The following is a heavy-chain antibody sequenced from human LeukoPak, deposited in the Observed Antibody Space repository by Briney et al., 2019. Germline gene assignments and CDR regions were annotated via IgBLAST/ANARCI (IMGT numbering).Heavy chain of an antibody. J-gene: IGHJ4*02. CDR1: GFSFGSYA. Sequence: AGGSLRLSCAASGFSFGSYAMSWVRQAPGKGLEWVSAISGSGGSTYYADSVKGRFTISRDNSKNTLYLQMNSLRAEDTAVYYCAKDRGRAYSSSWQYYFDYWGQGTLVTVSS. V-gene: IGHV3-23*01. CDR2: ISGSGGST. D-gene: IGHD6-13*01. CDR3: AKDRGRAYSSSWQYYFDY.